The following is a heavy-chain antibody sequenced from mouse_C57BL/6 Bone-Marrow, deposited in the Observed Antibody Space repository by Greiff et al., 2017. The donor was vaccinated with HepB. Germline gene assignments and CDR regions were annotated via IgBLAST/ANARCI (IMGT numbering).Heavy chain of an antibody. J-gene: IGHJ3*01. CDR3: TTYYGSSYGFSY. CDR1: GFNIKDAY. D-gene: IGHD1-1*01. Sequence: EVQLQQSGAELVRPGASVKLSCTASGFNIKDAYMHWVKQRPEQGLAWIGWIDPENGDTAYAWKFQGKATITADPSSNTAYLQLSSLTSEDTAVYYCTTYYGSSYGFSYWGQGTLVTVSA. V-gene: IGHV14-4*01. CDR2: IDPENGDT.